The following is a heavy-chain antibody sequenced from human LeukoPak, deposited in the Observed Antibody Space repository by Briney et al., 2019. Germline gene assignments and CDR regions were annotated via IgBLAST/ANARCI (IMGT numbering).Heavy chain of an antibody. D-gene: IGHD3-10*01. V-gene: IGHV3-30*02. CDR1: GFTFSSYG. CDR2: IRYDGSDE. J-gene: IGHJ4*02. Sequence: PGGSLRLSCVASGFTFSSYGMHWVRQAPGKGLEWVAFIRYDGSDESYTDSVKGRFTISRDNSKNTLYLQMNSLRAEDTAVYYCARARGDYWGQGTLVTVSS. CDR3: ARARGDY.